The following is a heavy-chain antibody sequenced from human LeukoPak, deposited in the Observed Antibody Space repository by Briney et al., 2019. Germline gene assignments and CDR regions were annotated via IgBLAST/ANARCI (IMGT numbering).Heavy chain of an antibody. CDR1: GFTFRNAW. V-gene: IGHV3-15*01. Sequence: GGSLRLSCAASGFTFRNAWMRWVRQAPGKGLEWVSGIKSKTDGGTTEYAAPVKGRFTISRDGSKNALYLQMNSLKAGDTAVYYFTTDRGYSYGSSYFDYWGQGTLVTVSS. J-gene: IGHJ4*02. CDR3: TTDRGYSYGSSYFDY. D-gene: IGHD5-18*01. CDR2: IKSKTDGGTT.